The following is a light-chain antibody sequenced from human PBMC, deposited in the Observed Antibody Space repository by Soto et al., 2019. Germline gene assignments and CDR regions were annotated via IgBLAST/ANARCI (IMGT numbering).Light chain of an antibody. CDR3: QQYGSPQWT. Sequence: EVVMTQSPATLSVSPGEGATLSCRASQGIGDTLAWYQHKPGQTPRLLIYDASNRATGVPDRFSGSGSGTDFTLTISRLEPEDFALYYCQQYGSPQWTFGQGTKVDIK. V-gene: IGKV3-20*01. J-gene: IGKJ1*01. CDR2: DAS. CDR1: QGIGDT.